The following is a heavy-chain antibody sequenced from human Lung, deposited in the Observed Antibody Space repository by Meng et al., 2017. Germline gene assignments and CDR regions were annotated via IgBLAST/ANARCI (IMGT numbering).Heavy chain of an antibody. CDR2: IDPRSGGK. V-gene: IGHV1-2*06. Sequence: LLVQSGDEVKNPRYSVESACKPSGYSVSAYWLHWVRQAPGRGLEWMGRIDPRSGGKQYEQNFQDRVTMTRDTSISTTYMELSRLTSDDTAVYYCVRDEDISAAGKLFGDYWGQGTLVTVSS. CDR3: VRDEDISAAGKLFGDY. D-gene: IGHD6-13*01. CDR1: GYSVSAYW. J-gene: IGHJ4*02.